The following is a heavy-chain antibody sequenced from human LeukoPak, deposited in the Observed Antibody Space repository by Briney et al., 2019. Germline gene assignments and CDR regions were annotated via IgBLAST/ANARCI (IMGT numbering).Heavy chain of an antibody. J-gene: IGHJ4*02. CDR3: ARPYYDFWSGYPTCYFDY. D-gene: IGHD3-3*01. CDR1: GYTFTSYG. V-gene: IGHV1-18*01. Sequence: ASVKVSCKASGYTFTSYGISWVRQAPGQGLEWMGWISAYNGKTNYAQKLQGRVTMTTDTSTSTAYMELRSLRSDDTAVYYCARPYYDFWSGYPTCYFDYWGQGTLVTVSS. CDR2: ISAYNGKT.